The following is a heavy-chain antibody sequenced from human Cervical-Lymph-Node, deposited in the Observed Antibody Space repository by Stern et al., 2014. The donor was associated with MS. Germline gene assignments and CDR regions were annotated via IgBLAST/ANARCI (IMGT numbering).Heavy chain of an antibody. CDR3: ARDSRHYDTTFYFDS. Sequence: QMQLVQAGAEVKKPGSSVKVSCKASGGAFSSYAINWVRQAPGQGPEWMGGIIPIFGTANYAQKFQGRVTITADESTATDYMELSSLRSEDTAVYYCARDSRHYDTTFYFDSWGQGTLVTVSS. CDR1: GGAFSSYA. J-gene: IGHJ4*02. V-gene: IGHV1-69*01. CDR2: IIPIFGTA. D-gene: IGHD2/OR15-2a*01.